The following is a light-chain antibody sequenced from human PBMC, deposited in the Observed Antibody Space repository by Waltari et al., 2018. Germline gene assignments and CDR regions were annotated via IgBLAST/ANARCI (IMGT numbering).Light chain of an antibody. CDR3: CSYAGSGTLV. V-gene: IGLV2-23*02. CDR2: EVT. Sequence: QSALTQPASVSGSPGQSITISCTGTSSDVGNYDIVSWYKQHPGKAPKLMIYEVTKRPSWVSNRFSGSKSGNTASLAVSGLQAEDEADYYCCSYAGSGTLVFGGGTKLTVL. CDR1: SSDVGNYDI. J-gene: IGLJ2*01.